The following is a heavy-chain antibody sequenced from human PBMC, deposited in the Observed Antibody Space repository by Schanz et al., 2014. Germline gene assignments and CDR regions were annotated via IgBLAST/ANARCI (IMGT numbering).Heavy chain of an antibody. CDR2: INLSGGST. J-gene: IGHJ4*02. CDR3: ARDQSPYTNSSDVRYFDY. Sequence: QVLQVQSGSELKKPGTSVKVSCKASGYTFTSYSMHWVRQAPGQGLEWMGIINLSGGSTNNAQKFQGRLTMTRDTSTSTVYMELSSLRSEDTAVYYCARDQSPYTNSSDVRYFDYWGQGSLVTVSS. V-gene: IGHV1-46*01. D-gene: IGHD6-6*01. CDR1: GYTFTSYS.